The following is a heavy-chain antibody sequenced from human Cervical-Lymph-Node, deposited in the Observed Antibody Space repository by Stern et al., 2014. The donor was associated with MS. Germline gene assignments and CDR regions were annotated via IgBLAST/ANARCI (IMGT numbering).Heavy chain of an antibody. CDR2: ITHAGSS. J-gene: IGHJ5*02. V-gene: IGHV4-30-2*01. CDR1: GDSISSSAYS. D-gene: IGHD1-26*01. Sequence: VQLEESGSGLVKPSQTLSLTCTVSGDSISSSAYSWTWIRQPPGKGLQLIGYITHAGSSFHNPSLRSRLTMSVDRSKNQFSLRLTSVSAADTAVYYCARRVGATGWFDPWGQGALVTVSS. CDR3: ARRVGATGWFDP.